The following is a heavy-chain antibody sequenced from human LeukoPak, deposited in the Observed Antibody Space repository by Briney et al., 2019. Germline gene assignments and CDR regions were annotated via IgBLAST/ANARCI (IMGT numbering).Heavy chain of an antibody. J-gene: IGHJ3*02. V-gene: IGHV4-39*07. D-gene: IGHD3-10*02. CDR1: GGPISSSSYY. Sequence: PSVTLSLTCTVSGGPISSSSYYWGWIRQPPGKVLEWIGEISHTGTTHSNPSLKSRVTISVDTPTNQFSLRLTSVTAADTAVYYCARNPTSKTMSRDSFDIWGQGTFVTVSS. CDR2: ISHTGTT. CDR3: ARNPTSKTMSRDSFDI.